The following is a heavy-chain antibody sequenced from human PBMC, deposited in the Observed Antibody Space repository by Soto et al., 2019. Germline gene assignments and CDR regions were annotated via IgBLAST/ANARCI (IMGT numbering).Heavy chain of an antibody. Sequence: PGGYLRLSCAASGFTFSIYAMSWVRQAPGKGPDSVSAISGSGGSTYYAVSVKGRFTISRDNSRNTLYLQMNSLRAEDTAVYYCAKDESGRTWGWVQLERRRVQPEAWFDPWGQGTLVTGYS. CDR2: ISGSGGST. CDR1: GFTFSIYA. J-gene: IGHJ5*02. D-gene: IGHD1-1*01. V-gene: IGHV3-23*01. CDR3: AKDESGRTWGWVQLERRRVQPEAWFDP.